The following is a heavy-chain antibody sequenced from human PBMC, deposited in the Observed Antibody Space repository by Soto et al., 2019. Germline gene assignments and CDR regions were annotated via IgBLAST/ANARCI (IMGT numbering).Heavy chain of an antibody. Sequence: PSETLSLTCAVYGGSFSGYYWSWIRQPPGKGLEWIGEINHSGSTNYNPSLKSRVTISVDTSKNQFSLKLSSVTAADTAVYYCARGRGSSSSSGVRSFDYWGQGTLVTVSS. CDR1: GGSFSGYY. CDR3: ARGRGSSSSSGVRSFDY. J-gene: IGHJ4*02. D-gene: IGHD6-6*01. CDR2: INHSGST. V-gene: IGHV4-34*01.